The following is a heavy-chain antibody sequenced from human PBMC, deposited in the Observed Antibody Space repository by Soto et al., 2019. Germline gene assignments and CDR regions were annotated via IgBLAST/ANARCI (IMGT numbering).Heavy chain of an antibody. D-gene: IGHD2-15*01. V-gene: IGHV4-38-2*01. J-gene: IGHJ3*01. CDR1: GFFISSGNY. CDR3: ARARWYDAFDV. CDR2: IFHGGNT. Sequence: SETLSLTCAVSGFFISSGNYWGWIRKPPGKGLEWIGSIFHGGNTYYNPTLKSRVTISVDMSKNQFSLKLNSVTAADTAVYYCARARWYDAFDVWGQGTVVTVSS.